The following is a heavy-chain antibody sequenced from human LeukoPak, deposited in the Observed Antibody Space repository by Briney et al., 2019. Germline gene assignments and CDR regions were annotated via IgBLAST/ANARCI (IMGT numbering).Heavy chain of an antibody. V-gene: IGHV3-48*01. CDR2: ITLSSTTI. CDR1: GFTFSNYN. Sequence: PGGSLRLSCAASGFTFSNYNMNWVRQAPGKGLEWVSYITLSSTTIYYADSVKGRFTISRDNAKNSLYLQMNSLRAEDTAVYYCARARVYSSGWYGLPHDALDIWGQGTMVTVSS. CDR3: ARARVYSSGWYGLPHDALDI. J-gene: IGHJ3*02. D-gene: IGHD6-19*01.